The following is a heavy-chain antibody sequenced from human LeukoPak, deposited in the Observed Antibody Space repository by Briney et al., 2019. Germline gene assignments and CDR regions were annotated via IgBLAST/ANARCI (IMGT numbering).Heavy chain of an antibody. CDR3: ARALYDILTGYRLVAFDY. Sequence: RTGGSLRLSCAASGFTFSSYEMNWVRQAPGKGLEWVSYISSSGSTIYYADSVKGRYTISRDNAKNSLYLQMNSLRAEDTAVYYCARALYDILTGYRLVAFDYWGQGTLVTVSS. CDR2: ISSSGSTI. V-gene: IGHV3-48*03. CDR1: GFTFSSYE. J-gene: IGHJ4*02. D-gene: IGHD3-9*01.